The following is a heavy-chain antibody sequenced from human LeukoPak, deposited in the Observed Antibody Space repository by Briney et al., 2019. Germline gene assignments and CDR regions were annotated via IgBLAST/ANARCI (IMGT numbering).Heavy chain of an antibody. D-gene: IGHD2-2*01. J-gene: IGHJ4*01. CDR2: FTPKDGEP. CDR3: ATDSIN. V-gene: IGHV1-24*01. CDR1: GYTRTKLS. Sequence: ASVKVSFKVSGYTRTKLSMDWVRQATGKGLAWIGVFTPKDGEPIYAPKFQGRVTLTEDTSTDTAYMELRSLRSEDTAVYYCATDSINSGHGTLVTVSS.